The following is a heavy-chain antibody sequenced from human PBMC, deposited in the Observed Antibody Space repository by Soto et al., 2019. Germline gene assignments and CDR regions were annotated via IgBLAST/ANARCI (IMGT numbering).Heavy chain of an antibody. CDR3: AKCNGIAVAGTPAGY. Sequence: EVQLLESGGGLVQPGGSLRLSCAASGFTFSSYAMSWVRQAPGKGLEWVSAISGSGGSTYYADSVKGRFTISRDNSKNTLDLQMNSLRAEDTAVYYCAKCNGIAVAGTPAGYWGQGTLVTVSS. CDR2: ISGSGGST. J-gene: IGHJ4*02. V-gene: IGHV3-23*01. CDR1: GFTFSSYA. D-gene: IGHD6-19*01.